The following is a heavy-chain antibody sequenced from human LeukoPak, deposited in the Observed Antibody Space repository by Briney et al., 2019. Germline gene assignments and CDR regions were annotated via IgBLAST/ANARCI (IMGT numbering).Heavy chain of an antibody. CDR1: GGSIRSYY. CDR2: SYYSGST. Sequence: SETLSLTCTVSGGSIRSYYWSWIRQPPGKGLEWIGYSYYSGSTYYNPSLKSRVTISVDTSKNQFSLKLNSVTAADTAVYYCARSGGYYNWFDPWGQGTLVTVSS. J-gene: IGHJ5*02. V-gene: IGHV4-59*08. CDR3: ARSGGYYNWFDP. D-gene: IGHD3-3*01.